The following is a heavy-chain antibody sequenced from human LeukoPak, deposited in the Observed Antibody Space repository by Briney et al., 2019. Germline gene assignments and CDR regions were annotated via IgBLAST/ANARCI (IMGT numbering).Heavy chain of an antibody. CDR3: ARLDWSNDAFDI. D-gene: IGHD3-9*01. CDR1: GFTFSSYS. CDR2: ISSSSSTI. Sequence: GGSLRLSCAASGFTFSSYSMNWVRQAPGKGLEWVSYISSSSSTIYYADPVKGRFTISRDNAKNSLFLQMNSLRAEDTAVYYCARLDWSNDAFDIWGQGTMVTVSS. J-gene: IGHJ3*02. V-gene: IGHV3-48*04.